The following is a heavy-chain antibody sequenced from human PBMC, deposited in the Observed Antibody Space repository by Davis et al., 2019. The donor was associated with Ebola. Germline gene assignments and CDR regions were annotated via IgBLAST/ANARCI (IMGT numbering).Heavy chain of an antibody. J-gene: IGHJ4*02. D-gene: IGHD3-9*01. Sequence: GESLKISCKGSGYRSTSYWITWVRQMPGKGLEWMGRIDPSDSYTNYSPSFQGHVTISADKSISTAYLQWSSLKASDTAMYYCARQIPTYYDILTGYYKGPDYWGQGTLVTVSS. CDR2: IDPSDSYT. V-gene: IGHV5-10-1*01. CDR3: ARQIPTYYDILTGYYKGPDY. CDR1: GYRSTSYW.